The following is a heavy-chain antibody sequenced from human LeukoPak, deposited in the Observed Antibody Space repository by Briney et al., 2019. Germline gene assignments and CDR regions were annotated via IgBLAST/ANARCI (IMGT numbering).Heavy chain of an antibody. J-gene: IGHJ5*02. D-gene: IGHD1-26*01. CDR2: IASDGSST. CDR3: AKALGGSGSYRNWFDP. V-gene: IGHV3-74*01. Sequence: GGSLRLSCAASGFTFSSYWMNWVRQAPGKGLVWVSRIASDGSSTTYADSVKGRFSISRDNAKNTLFLQMNSLRAEDTAVYYCAKALGGSGSYRNWFDPWGQGTLVTVSS. CDR1: GFTFSSYW.